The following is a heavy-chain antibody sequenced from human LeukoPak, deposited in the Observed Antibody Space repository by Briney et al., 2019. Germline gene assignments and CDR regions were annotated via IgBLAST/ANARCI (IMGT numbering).Heavy chain of an antibody. D-gene: IGHD3-3*01. CDR3: AKDLVHDFWSGYWPGGFDY. J-gene: IGHJ4*02. CDR2: ISGSGGST. Sequence: PGRSLRLSCAASGFTFDDYAMHWVRHAPGKGLEWVSAISGSGGSTYYADSVKGRFTISRDNSKNTLYLQMNSLRAEDTAVYYCAKDLVHDFWSGYWPGGFDYWGQGTLVTVSS. CDR1: GFTFDDYA. V-gene: IGHV3-23*01.